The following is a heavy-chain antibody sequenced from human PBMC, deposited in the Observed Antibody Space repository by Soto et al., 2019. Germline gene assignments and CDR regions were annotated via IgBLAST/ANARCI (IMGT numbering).Heavy chain of an antibody. Sequence: QVTLKESGPVLVKPTETLTLTCTVSGFSLSNARMGVSWIRQPPGKALEWLAHIFSNDEKSYSTSLKSRPTISKDTSKSQVVLTMTNMDPVDTATYYCARIQGYCLSTSCYAGDHWGQGTLVTVSS. V-gene: IGHV2-26*01. CDR1: GFSLSNARMG. CDR2: IFSNDEK. CDR3: ARIQGYCLSTSCYAGDH. J-gene: IGHJ4*02. D-gene: IGHD2-2*01.